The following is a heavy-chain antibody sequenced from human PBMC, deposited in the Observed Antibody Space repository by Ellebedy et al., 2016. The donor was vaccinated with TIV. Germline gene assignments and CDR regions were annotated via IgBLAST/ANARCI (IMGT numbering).Heavy chain of an antibody. CDR2: ISSSSSTI. J-gene: IGHJ3*02. D-gene: IGHD3-16*01. CDR3: ARVGASSGNPYAFDI. V-gene: IGHV3-48*04. CDR1: GFTFSSYS. Sequence: GESLKISCAASGFTFSSYSMNWVRQAPGKGLEWVSHISSSSSTIYYADSVKGRFTISRDNAKNSLYLQMNSLRAEDTAVYYCARVGASSGNPYAFDIWGHGTMVTVSS.